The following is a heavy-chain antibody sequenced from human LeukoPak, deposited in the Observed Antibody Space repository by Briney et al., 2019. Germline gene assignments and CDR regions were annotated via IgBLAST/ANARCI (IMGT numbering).Heavy chain of an antibody. D-gene: IGHD2-15*01. CDR2: IIPIFGTA. V-gene: IGHV1-69*06. CDR1: GGTFISYA. CDR3: ARGLGVVAATPAYNWFDP. Sequence: SVKVSCKASGGTFISYAISWVRQAPGQGLEWMGGIIPIFGTANYAQKFQGRVTITADKSTSTAYMELSSLRSEDTAVYYCARGLGVVAATPAYNWFDPWGQGTLVTVSS. J-gene: IGHJ5*02.